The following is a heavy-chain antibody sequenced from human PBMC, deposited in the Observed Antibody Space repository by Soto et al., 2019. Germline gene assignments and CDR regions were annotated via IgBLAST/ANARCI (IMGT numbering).Heavy chain of an antibody. CDR1: GFTFSSYD. J-gene: IGHJ4*02. Sequence: QVQLVESGGGVVQPGRSLRLSCAASGFTFSSYDMHWVRQAPGKGLEWVAVISYDGSNKYYADSVKGRFTISRDNSKNTLYLQMNSLRAEDTAVYYCAKDLVYEDDYWGQGTLVTVSS. CDR3: AKDLVYEDDY. D-gene: IGHD3-22*01. V-gene: IGHV3-30*18. CDR2: ISYDGSNK.